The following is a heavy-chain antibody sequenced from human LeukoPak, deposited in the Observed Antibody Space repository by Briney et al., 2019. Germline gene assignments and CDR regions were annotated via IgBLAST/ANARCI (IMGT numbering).Heavy chain of an antibody. V-gene: IGHV4-59*08. Sequence: GSLRLSCAASGFTFSSYAMSWIRQPPGKGLEWIGYIYYSGSTNYNPSLKSRVTISVDTSKNQFSLKLSSVTAADTAVYYCARRSPTTISNFDYWGQGTLVTVSS. CDR3: ARRSPTTISNFDY. CDR1: GFTFSSYA. J-gene: IGHJ4*02. D-gene: IGHD3-3*01. CDR2: IYYSGST.